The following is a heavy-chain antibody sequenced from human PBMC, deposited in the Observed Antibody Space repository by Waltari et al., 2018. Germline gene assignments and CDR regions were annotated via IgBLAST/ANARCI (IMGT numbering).Heavy chain of an antibody. CDR1: GGIFNTFG. J-gene: IGHJ1*01. Sequence: QVQLVQSGAEVKRPGSSVKVSCKASGGIFNTFGWVRQAPGHGLDWMGGIIPRFGTPKYAQNFQDRVTITADASTNTAYMQLSSLRSEDTAVYYCVTVASRWPYWGQGTLVSVSS. V-gene: IGHV1-69*01. D-gene: IGHD6-6*01. CDR2: IIPRFGTP. CDR3: VTVASRWPY.